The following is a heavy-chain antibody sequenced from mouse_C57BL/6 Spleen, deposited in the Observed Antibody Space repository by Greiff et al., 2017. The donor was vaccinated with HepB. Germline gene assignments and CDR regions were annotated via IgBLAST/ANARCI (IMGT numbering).Heavy chain of an antibody. Sequence: VQLQQPGAELVKPGASVKLSCKASGYTFTSYWMHWVKQRPGRGLEWIGRIDPNSGGTKYNEKFKSKATLTVDKPSSTAYMQLSSLTSEDSAVYYCARSGSTTVVARDYYAMDYWGQGTSVTVSS. CDR2: IDPNSGGT. J-gene: IGHJ4*01. D-gene: IGHD1-1*01. CDR3: ARSGSTTVVARDYYAMDY. V-gene: IGHV1-72*01. CDR1: GYTFTSYW.